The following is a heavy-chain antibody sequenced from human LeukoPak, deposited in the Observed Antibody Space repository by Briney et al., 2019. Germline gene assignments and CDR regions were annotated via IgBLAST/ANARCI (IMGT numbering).Heavy chain of an antibody. CDR1: GYTFTGYY. Sequence: APVKVSCKASGYTFTGYYTHWVRQAPGQGLEWMGRINPNSGGTNYAQKFQGRVTMTRDTSISTAYMELSRLRSDDTAVYYCARGRLIAAGNWFDPWGQGTLVTVSS. J-gene: IGHJ5*02. CDR2: INPNSGGT. D-gene: IGHD6-13*01. V-gene: IGHV1-2*06. CDR3: ARGRLIAAGNWFDP.